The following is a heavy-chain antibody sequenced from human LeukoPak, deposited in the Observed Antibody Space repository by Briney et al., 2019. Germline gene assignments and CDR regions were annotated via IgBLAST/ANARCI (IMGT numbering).Heavy chain of an antibody. CDR2: ISYDGSNK. CDR1: GFTFSSYA. CDR3: ARDWWGDIVVVGGGLDY. V-gene: IGHV3-30-3*01. Sequence: PGGSLRLSCAASGFTFSSYAMHWVRQAPGKGLEWVAVISYDGSNKYYADSVKGRFTISRDNSKNTLYLQMNSLRAEDTAVYYCARDWWGDIVVVGGGLDYWGQGTLVTVSS. J-gene: IGHJ4*02. D-gene: IGHD2-2*01.